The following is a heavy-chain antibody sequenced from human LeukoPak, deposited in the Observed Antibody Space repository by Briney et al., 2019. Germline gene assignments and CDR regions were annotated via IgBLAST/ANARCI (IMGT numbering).Heavy chain of an antibody. J-gene: IGHJ4*02. V-gene: IGHV3-23*01. CDR2: VNDSGANT. CDR3: TKGDGGYYPIDN. Sequence: PGASLRLFCAASGFTFSKNGMSWVRQAPGKGLEWVSTVNDSGANTHYAASVKGRFTISRDNSRNTLLLEMNSLRADDTALYYCTKGDGGYYPIDNWGQGTLAIVSS. D-gene: IGHD1-26*01. CDR1: GFTFSKNG.